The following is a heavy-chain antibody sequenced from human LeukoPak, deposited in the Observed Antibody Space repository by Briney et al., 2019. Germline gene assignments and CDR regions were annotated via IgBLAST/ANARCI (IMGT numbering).Heavy chain of an antibody. J-gene: IGHJ4*02. CDR3: ARALLWFGEPSHIDY. CDR2: ISYSGRI. Sequence: SETLSLTCTVSGGPISSHYWSWIRQPPGEGLEWIGYISYSGRINYNPSLKSRVTLSLDTSKNQFSLTLTSVTAADTAVYYCARALLWFGEPSHIDYWGQGTLVTVSS. D-gene: IGHD3-10*01. V-gene: IGHV4-59*11. CDR1: GGPISSHY.